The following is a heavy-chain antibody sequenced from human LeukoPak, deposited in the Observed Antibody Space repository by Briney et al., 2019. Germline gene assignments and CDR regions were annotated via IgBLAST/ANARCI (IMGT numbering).Heavy chain of an antibody. CDR2: IHYSENV. CDR1: GGSIISNLYY. J-gene: IGHJ4*02. Sequence: PSETLSLTCTVSGGSIISNLYYWGWIRQPPGKGLEWIGDIHYSENVYYNSSLKSRVTIFVDTSQNQFSLKLSSVTAADTAVYYCARRGVITSRMVRGHFDYWGQGTLVTVSS. V-gene: IGHV4-39*01. CDR3: ARRGVITSRMVRGHFDY. D-gene: IGHD3-10*01.